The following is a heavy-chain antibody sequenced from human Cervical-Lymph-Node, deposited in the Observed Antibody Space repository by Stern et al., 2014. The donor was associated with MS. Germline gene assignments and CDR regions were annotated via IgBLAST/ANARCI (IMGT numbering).Heavy chain of an antibody. CDR2: IIPIFAKP. D-gene: IGHD3-10*01. J-gene: IGHJ6*02. V-gene: IGHV1-69*01. CDR3: ARGDTMVRGVITPDYYGMDV. CDR1: GGTFSSYA. Sequence: VQLVESGAEVKKPGSSVKVSCKASGGTFSSYAISWVRQAPGQGLEWMGGIIPIFAKPNYAQKFQGRVTITADESTSTAYMELSSLRSEDTAVYYCARGDTMVRGVITPDYYGMDVWGQGTTVTVSS.